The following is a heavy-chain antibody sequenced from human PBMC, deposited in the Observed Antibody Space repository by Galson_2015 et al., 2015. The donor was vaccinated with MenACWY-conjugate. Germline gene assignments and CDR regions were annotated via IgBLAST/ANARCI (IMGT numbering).Heavy chain of an antibody. CDR3: ARHWTYYYDSSVYSDY. V-gene: IGHV5-51*01. J-gene: IGHJ4*02. CDR1: GYSFTNHW. CDR2: IHPTDSDT. D-gene: IGHD3-22*01. Sequence: QSGAEVKKPGESLKISCKCSGYSFTNHWIGWVRQMPGKGLEWMGIIHPTDSDTRYSPSFQGQVTMSADKSISTAYLQWSSLKASDTAIYYCARHWTYYYDSSVYSDYWGQGTLVTVSS.